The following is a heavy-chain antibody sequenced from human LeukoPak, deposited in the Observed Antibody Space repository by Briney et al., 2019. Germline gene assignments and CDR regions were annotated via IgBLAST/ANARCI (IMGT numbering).Heavy chain of an antibody. V-gene: IGHV3-23*01. CDR1: GFTFSTYA. Sequence: PVGSLRLSCAASGFTFSTYAMYSVRQAPGKGLEWVSGIFGSGGSAHYADSVKGRFTISRDNSKSTIYLQMNSLRAEDTAVYYCGKTTTGYSSGRYPGWPVDNWGQGTLVTVSS. J-gene: IGHJ4*02. D-gene: IGHD6-19*01. CDR3: GKTTTGYSSGRYPGWPVDN. CDR2: IFGSGGSA.